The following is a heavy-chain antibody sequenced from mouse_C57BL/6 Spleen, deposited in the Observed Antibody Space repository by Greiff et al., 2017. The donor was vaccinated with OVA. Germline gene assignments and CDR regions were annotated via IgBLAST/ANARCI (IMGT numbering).Heavy chain of an antibody. CDR2: INYDGSST. CDR3: ARDPNFYFDY. Sequence: EVMLVESAGGLVQPGSSMKLSCTASGFTFSDYYMAWVRQVPEKGLEWVANINYDGSSTYYLDSLKSRFIISRDNAKNILYLQMSSLKSEDTATYYCARDPNFYFDYWGQGTTLTVSS. V-gene: IGHV5-16*01. J-gene: IGHJ2*01. D-gene: IGHD4-1*01. CDR1: GFTFSDYY.